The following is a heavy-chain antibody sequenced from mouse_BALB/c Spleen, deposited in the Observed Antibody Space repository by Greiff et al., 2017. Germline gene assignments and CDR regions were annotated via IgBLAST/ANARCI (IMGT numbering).Heavy chain of an antibody. Sequence: VKLMESGAELVRPGSSVKISCKASGYAFSSYWMNWVKQRPGQGLEWIGQIYPGDGDTNYNGKFKGKATLTADKSSSTAYMQLSSLTSEDSAVYFCASYYYGSSYWFAYWGQGTLVTVSA. CDR2: IYPGDGDT. CDR1: GYAFSSYW. V-gene: IGHV1-80*01. CDR3: ASYYYGSSYWFAY. J-gene: IGHJ3*01. D-gene: IGHD1-1*01.